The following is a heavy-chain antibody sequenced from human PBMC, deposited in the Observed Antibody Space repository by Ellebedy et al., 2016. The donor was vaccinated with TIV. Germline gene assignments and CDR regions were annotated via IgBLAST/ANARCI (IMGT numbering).Heavy chain of an antibody. CDR2: LNVDGTFT. Sequence: PGGSLRLSCAASGFTFSNYAMHWVRQAPGKGLVCVSRLNVDGTFTSYADSVKGRFTISRDNAKNTLYLQMNSLRAEDTAVYYCARGGRDQWLIDYWGQGTLVTVSS. CDR1: GFTFSNYA. D-gene: IGHD6-19*01. J-gene: IGHJ4*02. V-gene: IGHV3-74*01. CDR3: ARGGRDQWLIDY.